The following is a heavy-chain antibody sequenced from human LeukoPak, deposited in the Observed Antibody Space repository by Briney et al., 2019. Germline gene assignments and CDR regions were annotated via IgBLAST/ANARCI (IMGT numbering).Heavy chain of an antibody. CDR1: GGSISSDGYY. D-gene: IGHD6-13*01. J-gene: IGHJ4*02. V-gene: IGHV4-31*03. CDR2: IYYSGST. CDR3: ARVMYSSSLDDY. Sequence: SETLSLTCTVSGGSISSDGYYWSWIRQHPGKGLEWIGYIYYSGSTYYNPSLKSRLTISVDTSKNQFSLKLSSVTAADTAVYYCARVMYSSSLDDYWGQGTLVTVSS.